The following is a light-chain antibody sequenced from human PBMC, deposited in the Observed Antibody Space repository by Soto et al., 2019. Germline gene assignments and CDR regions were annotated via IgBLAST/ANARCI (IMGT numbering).Light chain of an antibody. CDR1: SGHSSYA. J-gene: IGLJ2*01. V-gene: IGLV4-69*01. CDR2: LHSDGSH. Sequence: QPVLTQSPSASASLGASVKLTCTLSSGHSSYAIARHQQQPEKGPRYLMKLHSDGSHNKGDGIPDRFSGSSSGAERYLTISSLQSEDEADYYCQTWGTGFSVVFGGGTKLTVL. CDR3: QTWGTGFSVV.